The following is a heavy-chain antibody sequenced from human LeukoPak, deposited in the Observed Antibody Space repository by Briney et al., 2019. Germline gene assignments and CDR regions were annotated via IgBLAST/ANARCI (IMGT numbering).Heavy chain of an antibody. V-gene: IGHV3-30-3*01. D-gene: IGHD4-17*01. Sequence: GGSLRLSCAASGFTFSSYAMHWVRQAPGKGLEWVAVISYDGSNKYYADSVKGRFTISRDNSKNTLYLQMNSLRAEDTALYYCAKAAYGDYVNWFDPWGQGTLVTVSS. CDR1: GFTFSSYA. CDR3: AKAAYGDYVNWFDP. J-gene: IGHJ5*02. CDR2: ISYDGSNK.